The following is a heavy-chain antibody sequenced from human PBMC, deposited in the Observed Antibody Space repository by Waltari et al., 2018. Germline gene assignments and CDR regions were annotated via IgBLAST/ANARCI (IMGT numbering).Heavy chain of an antibody. Sequence: VQLLESVGGLVPPGGSLRLSCAASGFTFSSYAMSWVCQAPGHGREWVSAISGSGGSTYDADSVKGRFTISRDNSKNTLYLQMNSLRAEDTAVYYCAKSKPEVILGILTPYYFDYWGQGTLVTVSS. V-gene: IGHV3-23*01. CDR2: ISGSGGST. CDR3: AKSKPEVILGILTPYYFDY. CDR1: GFTFSSYA. D-gene: IGHD3-9*01. J-gene: IGHJ4*02.